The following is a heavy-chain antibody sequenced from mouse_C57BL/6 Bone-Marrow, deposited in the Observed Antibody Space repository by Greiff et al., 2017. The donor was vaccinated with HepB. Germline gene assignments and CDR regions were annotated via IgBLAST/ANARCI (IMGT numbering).Heavy chain of an antibody. V-gene: IGHV1-61*01. CDR1: GYTFTSYW. J-gene: IGHJ4*01. Sequence: VQLQQPGAELVRPGSSVKLSCKASGYTFTSYWMDWVKQRPGQGLEWIGNIYPSDSETHYNQKFKDKATLTVDKSSSTAYMQLSSLTSEDSAVYYCARLRGKGNYAMDYWGQGTSVTVSS. CDR2: IYPSDSET. CDR3: ARLRGKGNYAMDY.